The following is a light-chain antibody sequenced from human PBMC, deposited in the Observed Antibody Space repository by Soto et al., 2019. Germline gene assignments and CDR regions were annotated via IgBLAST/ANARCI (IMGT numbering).Light chain of an antibody. CDR3: QHYNSYSEA. V-gene: IGKV1-5*03. Sequence: DILMTQSPSTLSGSVGDRVTITCRASQTISSWLAWYQQKPGKAPKLLIYKASTLKSGVPSRFSGSGSATELTLTISRLQPDDFATYYCQHYNSYSEAFGQGTKVELK. J-gene: IGKJ1*01. CDR1: QTISSW. CDR2: KAS.